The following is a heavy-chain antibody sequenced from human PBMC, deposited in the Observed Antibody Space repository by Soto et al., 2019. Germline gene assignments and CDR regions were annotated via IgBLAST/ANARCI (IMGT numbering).Heavy chain of an antibody. D-gene: IGHD3-16*01. V-gene: IGHV4-59*08. CDR2: ICDSGST. CDR3: ARQGENDYFDF. J-gene: IGHJ4*02. Sequence: QVQLQESGPGLVKPSETLSLTCTVSSGSINKYCWSWIRQPPGKELEWIGYICDSGSTNYNPSLTSRVTMSVDTSKNQFASNLSSMTAADTAIYYCARQGENDYFDFWGQGALVTASS. CDR1: SGSINKYC.